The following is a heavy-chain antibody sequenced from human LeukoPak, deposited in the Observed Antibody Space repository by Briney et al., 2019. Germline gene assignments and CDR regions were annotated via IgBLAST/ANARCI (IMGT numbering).Heavy chain of an antibody. CDR1: GGSISSFY. V-gene: IGHV4-4*07. J-gene: IGHJ4*02. Sequence: SETLSLTCSVSGGSISSFYWSWVRQPAGKGLEWIGRISTRGNADYNPSLKSRVTLSIDTSKNQFSLKLSSVTAADTAMYYCASDSFYDSGGYFYYWGQGTLVTVSS. CDR2: ISTRGNA. D-gene: IGHD3-22*01. CDR3: ASDSFYDSGGYFYY.